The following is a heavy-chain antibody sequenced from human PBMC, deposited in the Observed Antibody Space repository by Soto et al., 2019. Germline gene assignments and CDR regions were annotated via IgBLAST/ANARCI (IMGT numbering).Heavy chain of an antibody. CDR3: ARVITMIVVVTAFDY. Sequence: GSLRLSCAASGFTFRSYAIHWVRPAPAKWLEWVAVISYDGSNKYYADSVKGRFTISRDNSKNTLYLQMNSLRAEDTAVYYCARVITMIVVVTAFDYWGQGTLVTVSS. CDR2: ISYDGSNK. D-gene: IGHD3-22*01. J-gene: IGHJ4*02. CDR1: GFTFRSYA. V-gene: IGHV3-30-3*01.